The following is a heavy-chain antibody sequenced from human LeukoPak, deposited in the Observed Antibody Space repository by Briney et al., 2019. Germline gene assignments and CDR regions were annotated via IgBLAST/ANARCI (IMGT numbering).Heavy chain of an antibody. V-gene: IGHV3-7*01. CDR2: IKPSGSEK. Sequence: GGSLRLSCEGSGFTFSNYWMTWVRQAPEKGLEWVANIKPSGSEKHYADSVEGRFTISRDNAKNSLYLQMNSLRGEDTAVYYCARDLDTYVVLTAYDTFDIWGQGTMVTVSS. CDR3: ARDLDTYVVLTAYDTFDI. CDR1: GFTFSNYW. D-gene: IGHD2-21*02. J-gene: IGHJ3*02.